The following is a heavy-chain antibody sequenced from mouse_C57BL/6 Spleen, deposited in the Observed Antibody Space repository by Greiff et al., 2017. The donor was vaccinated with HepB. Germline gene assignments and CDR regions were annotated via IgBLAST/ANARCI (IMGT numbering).Heavy chain of an antibody. Sequence: EVKLMESGGGLVKPGGSLKLSCAASGFTFSDYGMHWVRQAPEKGLEWVAYISSGCSTISYADTVKGRFTISRNNAKNTLFLKMTSLRTEDTAMYYSALRFDYWGQGTTLTVAS. CDR3: ALRFDY. CDR2: ISSGCSTI. J-gene: IGHJ2*01. D-gene: IGHD1-1*01. CDR1: GFTFSDYG. V-gene: IGHV5-17*01.